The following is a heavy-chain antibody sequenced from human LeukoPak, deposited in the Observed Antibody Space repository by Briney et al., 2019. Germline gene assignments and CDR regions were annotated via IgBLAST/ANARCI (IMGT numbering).Heavy chain of an antibody. D-gene: IGHD5-12*01. V-gene: IGHV4-39*01. Sequence: SETLSLTCTVSGGSISSSNYYWGWIRQPPGKGLEWIGSIYYSGSTYYNPSLKSRVTISVDTSKNQFSLKLSSVTAADTAVYYCARRRIVATIDYWGQGTLVTVSS. CDR3: ARRRIVATIDY. CDR1: GGSISSSNYY. CDR2: IYYSGST. J-gene: IGHJ4*02.